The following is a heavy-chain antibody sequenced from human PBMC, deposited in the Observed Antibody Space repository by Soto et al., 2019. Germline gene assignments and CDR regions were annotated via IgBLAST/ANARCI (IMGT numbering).Heavy chain of an antibody. Sequence: GASVKVSCKTSGYTFTSYGISWVRQAPGQGLEWMGWITTDKGKTTYAQKFQGRVTMTTDTSTSTAYMELRSLRSDDTAVYYCATRSPAFDYWGQGTLATVSS. CDR2: ITTDKGKT. CDR1: GYTFTSYG. V-gene: IGHV1-18*01. CDR3: ATRSPAFDY. J-gene: IGHJ4*02.